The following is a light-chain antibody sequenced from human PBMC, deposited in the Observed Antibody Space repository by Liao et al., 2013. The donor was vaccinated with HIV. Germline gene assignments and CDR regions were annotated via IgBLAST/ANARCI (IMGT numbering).Light chain of an antibody. J-gene: IGLJ3*02. Sequence: SYELTQPPSVSVSPGQTASITCSGDKLGDKYACWYQQKPGQSPVLVIYQDSKRPSGIPERFSGSNSGNTATLTISRVEAGDEADYYCQVWHIGSDQTGVFGGGTKLTVL. CDR2: QDS. CDR1: KLGDKY. CDR3: QVWHIGSDQTGV. V-gene: IGLV3-1*01.